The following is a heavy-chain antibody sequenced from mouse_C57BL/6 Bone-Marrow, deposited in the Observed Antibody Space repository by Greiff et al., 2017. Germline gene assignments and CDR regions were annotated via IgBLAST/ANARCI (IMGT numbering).Heavy chain of an antibody. CDR2: IDPENGDP. CDR3: TTPLTNWAFAY. CDR1: GFNIKDDY. D-gene: IGHD4-1*01. J-gene: IGHJ3*01. V-gene: IGHV14-4*01. Sequence: VQLQQSGAELVRPGASVKLSCTASGFNIKDDYMHWVKQRPEQGLEWIGWIDPENGDPEYASKFQGKATITADTASNTAYLQLSSLTSEDTAVYYCTTPLTNWAFAYWGQGTLVTVSA.